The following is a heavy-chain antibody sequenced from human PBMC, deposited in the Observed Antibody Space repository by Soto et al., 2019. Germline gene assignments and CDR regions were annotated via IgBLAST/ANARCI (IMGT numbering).Heavy chain of an antibody. D-gene: IGHD3-22*01. CDR1: GYTFTNYY. CDR3: ARAYYYDSGALDY. J-gene: IGHJ4*02. CDR2: INPSGGST. V-gene: IGHV1-46*01. Sequence: QVRLVQSGAEVKKPGASVKLSCKASGYTFTNYYMHWVRQAPGQGLEWMGIINPSGGSTNNAQKVQGRVTMTRDTSTSTVYMELSSMKSEDTAVYYCARAYYYDSGALDYWGQGTLVTVSS.